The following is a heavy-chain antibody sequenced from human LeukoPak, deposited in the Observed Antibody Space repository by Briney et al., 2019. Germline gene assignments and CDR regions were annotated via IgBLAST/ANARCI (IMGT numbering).Heavy chain of an antibody. CDR3: VRAALREGYDFDY. J-gene: IGHJ4*02. CDR1: GFTFRSYS. D-gene: IGHD5-24*01. Sequence: GGSLRLSCAGSGFTFRSYSMSWVRQAPGTGLEWVSYISSGSSYIYYADSVKGRFTISRDNAKNSLYLEMNSLRAEDTAVYYCVRAALREGYDFDYWGQGTLVTVSS. CDR2: ISSGSSYI. V-gene: IGHV3-21*01.